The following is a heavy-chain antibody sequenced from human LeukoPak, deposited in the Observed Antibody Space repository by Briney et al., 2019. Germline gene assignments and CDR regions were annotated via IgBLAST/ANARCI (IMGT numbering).Heavy chain of an antibody. CDR2: IYYSGST. V-gene: IGHV4-61*01. CDR3: ARAGALWFGETYFDY. CDR1: GGSISSGSYY. J-gene: IGHJ4*02. Sequence: PSQTLSLTCTVSGGSISSGSYYWSWIRQPPGKGLEWIGYIYYSGSTNYNPSLKSRVTISVDTSKNQFSLKLSSVTAADTAVYYCARAGALWFGETYFDYWGQGTLVTVSS. D-gene: IGHD3-10*01.